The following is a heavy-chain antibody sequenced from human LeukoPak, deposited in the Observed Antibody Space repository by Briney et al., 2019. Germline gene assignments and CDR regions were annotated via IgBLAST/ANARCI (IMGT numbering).Heavy chain of an antibody. D-gene: IGHD4-17*01. V-gene: IGHV3-21*01. Sequence: GGSLRLSCAASGFTFSSYSMNWIRQAPGKGLEWVSSTSSSTSYIYYADSVKGRFAISKDNAKNSLYLQMNSLRAEDTAVYYCARAGGSTVSHSDYWGQGTLVTVSS. CDR2: TSSSTSYI. CDR1: GFTFSSYS. CDR3: ARAGGSTVSHSDY. J-gene: IGHJ4*02.